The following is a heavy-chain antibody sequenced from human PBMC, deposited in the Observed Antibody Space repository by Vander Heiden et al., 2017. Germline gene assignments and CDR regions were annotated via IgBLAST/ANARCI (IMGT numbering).Heavy chain of an antibody. Sequence: EVQLVESGGGLVNPGGSLRLSCAASGFTFSNAWMSGVRQAPGKGVEGVGRIKSKTDGGTTDYAAPVKGRFTISRDDSKNTLYLQMNSLKTEDTAVYYCTTDIDYYGSGSYYGPFDYWGQGTLVTVSS. CDR2: IKSKTDGGTT. CDR3: TTDIDYYGSGSYYGPFDY. D-gene: IGHD3-10*01. J-gene: IGHJ4*02. V-gene: IGHV3-15*01. CDR1: GFTFSNAW.